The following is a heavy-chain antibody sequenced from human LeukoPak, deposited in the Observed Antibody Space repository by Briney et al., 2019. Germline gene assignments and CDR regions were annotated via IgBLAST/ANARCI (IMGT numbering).Heavy chain of an antibody. Sequence: PGGSLRLSCAASGFTFSSYAMSWVRQAPGKGLEWVSAISGSGGSTYYADSVKGRFTISRDNSKNTLYLQMYSLRAEDTGIYYCAKDPSVPGYYFDYWGQGTLVTVSS. CDR2: ISGSGGST. CDR3: AKDPSVPGYYFDY. J-gene: IGHJ4*02. CDR1: GFTFSSYA. V-gene: IGHV3-23*01. D-gene: IGHD3-10*01.